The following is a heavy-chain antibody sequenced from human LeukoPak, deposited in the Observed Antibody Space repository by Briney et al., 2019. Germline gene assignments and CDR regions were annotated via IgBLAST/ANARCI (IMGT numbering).Heavy chain of an antibody. CDR1: GFTVSSNY. CDR3: ARDSGDSSGSLAFDY. D-gene: IGHD3-22*01. J-gene: IGHJ4*02. V-gene: IGHV3-53*01. CDR2: IYSGGST. Sequence: GGSLRLSRAASGFTVSSNYMSWVRQAPGKGLEWVSVIYSGGSTYYADSVKGRFTISRDNSKNTLYLQMNSLRAEDTAVYYCARDSGDSSGSLAFDYWGQGTLVTVSS.